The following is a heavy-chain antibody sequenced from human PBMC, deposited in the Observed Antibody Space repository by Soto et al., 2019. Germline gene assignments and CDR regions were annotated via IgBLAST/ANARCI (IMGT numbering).Heavy chain of an antibody. Sequence: EVQLLESGGGLVQPGGSLRLSCAASGFTFSSYAMSWVRQAPGKGLEWVGRIRSKANSYATAYAASVKGRFTISRDDSKNTAYLQMNSLKTEDTAVYYCTRYYYDSSGHDAFDIWGQGTMVTVSS. J-gene: IGHJ3*02. D-gene: IGHD3-22*01. V-gene: IGHV3-73*01. CDR3: TRYYYDSSGHDAFDI. CDR1: GFTFSSYA. CDR2: IRSKANSYAT.